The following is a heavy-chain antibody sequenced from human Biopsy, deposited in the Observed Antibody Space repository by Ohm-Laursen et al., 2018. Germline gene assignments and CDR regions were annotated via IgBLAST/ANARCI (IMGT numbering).Heavy chain of an antibody. Sequence: TLSLTCSVSGGSLNNHYWSWIRQSPGKGLEWLAYIYSSGRTNYNPSPKSRIIVSVDTSKNQLSLKVTSGTATDTAMYYCARHDRSGYWGLDYWGQGALVTVSA. J-gene: IGHJ4*02. CDR3: ARHDRSGYWGLDY. CDR1: GGSLNNHY. D-gene: IGHD3-22*01. CDR2: IYSSGRT. V-gene: IGHV4-4*08.